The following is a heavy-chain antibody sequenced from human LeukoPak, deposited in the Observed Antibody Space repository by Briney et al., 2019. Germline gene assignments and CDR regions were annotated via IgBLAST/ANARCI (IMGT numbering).Heavy chain of an antibody. J-gene: IGHJ4*02. CDR2: IRAKAYGGTT. V-gene: IGHV3-49*04. D-gene: IGHD2-15*01. Sequence: PGRSLGLSCAGSGFTFGDYPMTCVRQAPGKGLEWVGYIRAKAYGGTTEYAASVKGRFTISRDDSKRIAFLQMNSLQTLDTAIYYCTRGSGRFEYWGQGVLVTVSS. CDR1: GFTFGDYP. CDR3: TRGSGRFEY.